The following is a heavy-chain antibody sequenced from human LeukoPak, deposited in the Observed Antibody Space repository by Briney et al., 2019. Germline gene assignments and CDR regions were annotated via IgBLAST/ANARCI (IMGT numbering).Heavy chain of an antibody. J-gene: IGHJ4*02. CDR1: NASISSNTYY. V-gene: IGHV4-39*07. CDR3: ATYKYDYVWGNQHFDY. D-gene: IGHD3-16*01. Sequence: PSETLSLTCTVSNASISSNTYYRAWIRQPPGKGLEYIGSINYRGSTYYNPSLKSRVTLSVDTSKNQFSLKLNSVTAADTAVYYCATYKYDYVWGNQHFDYWGQGTLVAVS. CDR2: INYRGST.